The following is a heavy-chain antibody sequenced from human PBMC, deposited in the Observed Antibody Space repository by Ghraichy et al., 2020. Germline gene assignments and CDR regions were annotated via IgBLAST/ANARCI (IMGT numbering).Heavy chain of an antibody. D-gene: IGHD5-18*01. CDR1: GFTFSSYA. CDR2: ISYDGSNK. V-gene: IGHV3-30*04. CDR3: SRPSVPLKSSHGYSGYFDY. J-gene: IGHJ4*02. Sequence: GGSLRLSCAASGFTFSSYAMHWVRQAPGKGLEWVAVISYDGSNKYYADSVKGRFTISRDNSKNTLYLQMNSLRAEDTAVYYCSRPSVPLKSSHGYSGYFDYWGQGTLVTVSS.